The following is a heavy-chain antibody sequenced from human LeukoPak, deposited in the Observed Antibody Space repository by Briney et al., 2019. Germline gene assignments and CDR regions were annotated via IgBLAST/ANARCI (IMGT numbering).Heavy chain of an antibody. J-gene: IGHJ4*02. Sequence: PGGSLRLSCAASGFTFSTYWMSWVRQAPGKGLEWVANIKPDGSEKYYVDSVKGRFTISRDNAKNSLYLQMNSLRAEDTAVYYCARDRRLYCSGGICYSSFDYWGQGTLVTVSS. D-gene: IGHD2-15*01. CDR2: IKPDGSEK. V-gene: IGHV3-7*01. CDR3: ARDRRLYCSGGICYSSFDY. CDR1: GFTFSTYW.